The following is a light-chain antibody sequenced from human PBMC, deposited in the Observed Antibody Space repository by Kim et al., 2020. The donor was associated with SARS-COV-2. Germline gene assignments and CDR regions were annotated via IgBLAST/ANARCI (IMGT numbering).Light chain of an antibody. CDR1: QGIRNS. CDR3: QQYNTYPYT. J-gene: IGKJ2*01. CDR2: AAS. V-gene: IGKV1-16*02. Sequence: YAAVVDRVPFTSRASQGIRNSSAYLQQKSGKAPNSMICAASSLHGAVPSKFSSSGSGTDFTLTITHLQPEDFATYYCQQYNTYPYTFGQGTKLEI.